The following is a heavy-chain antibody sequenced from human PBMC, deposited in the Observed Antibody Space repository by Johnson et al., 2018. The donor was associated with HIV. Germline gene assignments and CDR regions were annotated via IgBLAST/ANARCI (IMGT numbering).Heavy chain of an antibody. D-gene: IGHD2/OR15-2a*01. CDR1: EFTFGSFT. V-gene: IGHV3-7*01. J-gene: IGHJ3*02. CDR2: IKLDGSDK. Sequence: VQLVESGGGLVQPGGSLRLSCAASEFTFGSFTMHWVRQAPGKGLEWVATIKLDGSDKYYLDSVKGRFTISRDNSKNTLYLQMNSLRAEDTAVYYCVFFYASFDIWGQGTMVTVSS. CDR3: VFFYASFDI.